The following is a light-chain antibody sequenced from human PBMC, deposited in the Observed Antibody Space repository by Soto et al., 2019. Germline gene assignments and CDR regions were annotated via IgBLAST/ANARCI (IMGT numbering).Light chain of an antibody. V-gene: IGKV3-20*01. CDR3: QQYGTSPST. CDR2: GAS. CDR1: QTVSSY. J-gene: IGKJ5*01. Sequence: ENVLTQSPGTLSLSPGERATLSCRASQTVSSYLTWCQQRPGQAPRLLIYGASKRATGIPDRFSGSGSGTDFTLTISRLEPEDFALYYCQQYGTSPSTFGQGTRLEIK.